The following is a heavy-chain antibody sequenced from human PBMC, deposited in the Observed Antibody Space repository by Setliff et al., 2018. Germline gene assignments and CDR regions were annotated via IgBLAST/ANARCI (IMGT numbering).Heavy chain of an antibody. CDR3: ARDGGEY. CDR2: IKEDGSEK. CDR1: GFTFSRYW. V-gene: IGHV3-7*01. Sequence: GGSLRLSCVASGFTFSRYWMSWVRQAPGKGLEWVANIKEDGSEKYYVDSVKGRFTISRDNAKNSLYLQMNSLRAEDTAVYYCARDGGEYWGQGTLVTVSS. D-gene: IGHD3-16*01. J-gene: IGHJ4*02.